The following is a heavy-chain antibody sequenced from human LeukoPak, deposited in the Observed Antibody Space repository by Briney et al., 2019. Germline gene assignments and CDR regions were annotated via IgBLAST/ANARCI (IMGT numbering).Heavy chain of an antibody. V-gene: IGHV1-8*01. Sequence: ASVKVSCKASGYTFSSYDINWVRQATGQGFEWMGWMNPNSGNTGYAPKFQGRVTMTRDTSISTAYMELSSLRSEDTAVYYCARERSSSGNSSPYDYWAQGTLVTVSS. D-gene: IGHD2-2*01. CDR3: ARERSSSGNSSPYDY. CDR1: GYTFSSYD. J-gene: IGHJ4*02. CDR2: MNPNSGNT.